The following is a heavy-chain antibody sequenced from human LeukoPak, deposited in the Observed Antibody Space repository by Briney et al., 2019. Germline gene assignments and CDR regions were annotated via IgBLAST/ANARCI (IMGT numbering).Heavy chain of an antibody. D-gene: IGHD3-10*01. Sequence: SETLSLTCTVSGGSISSSSYYWGRIRQPPGKGLEWIGSIYYSGSTYYNPSLKSRVTISVDTSKNQLSLKLSSVTAADTAVYYCARHIKRFGELYDDYWGQGTLVTVSS. CDR2: IYYSGST. J-gene: IGHJ4*02. V-gene: IGHV4-39*01. CDR1: GGSISSSSYY. CDR3: ARHIKRFGELYDDY.